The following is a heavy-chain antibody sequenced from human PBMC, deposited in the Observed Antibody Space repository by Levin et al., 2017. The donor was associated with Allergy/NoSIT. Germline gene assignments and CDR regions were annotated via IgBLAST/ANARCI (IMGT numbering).Heavy chain of an antibody. CDR2: ISYDGSNK. J-gene: IGHJ6*02. V-gene: IGHV3-30-3*01. CDR1: GFTFSSYA. Sequence: SCAASGFTFSSYAMHWVRQAPGKGLEWVAVISYDGSNKYYADSVKGRFTISRDNSKNTLYLQMNSLRAEDTAVYYCARDLGYCSSTSCFFKYYYDGMDVWGQGTTVTVSS. CDR3: ARDLGYCSSTSCFFKYYYDGMDV. D-gene: IGHD2-2*01.